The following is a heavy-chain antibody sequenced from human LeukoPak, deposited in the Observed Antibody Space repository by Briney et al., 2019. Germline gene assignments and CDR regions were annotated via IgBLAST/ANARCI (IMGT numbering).Heavy chain of an antibody. Sequence: SETLSLTCNVSGGSITSDGHYWDWIRQPPGKGLEWIGTIYYSGSTYYNPSLKSRVTTSIDTSKNQFSLKLTSVTAADTAVYFCARRRAGSDYNDYWGQGPLVTVSS. D-gene: IGHD4-11*01. CDR3: ARRRAGSDYNDY. CDR1: GGSITSDGHY. V-gene: IGHV4-39*01. CDR2: IYYSGST. J-gene: IGHJ4*02.